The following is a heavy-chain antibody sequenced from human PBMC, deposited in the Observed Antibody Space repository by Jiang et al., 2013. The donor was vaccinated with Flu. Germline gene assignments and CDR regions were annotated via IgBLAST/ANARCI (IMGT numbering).Heavy chain of an antibody. D-gene: IGHD3-3*01. V-gene: IGHV1-18*01. Sequence: GAEVKKPGASVKVSCKASGYTFTSYGISWVRQAPGQGLEWMGWISAYNGNTNYAQKLQGRVTMTTDTSTSTAYMELRSLRSDNTAVYYCARELDKYDFWSGYQSYYYGMDVWGQGTTVTVSS. J-gene: IGHJ6*02. CDR3: ARELDKYDFWSGYQSYYYGMDV. CDR2: ISAYNGNT. CDR1: GYTFTSYG.